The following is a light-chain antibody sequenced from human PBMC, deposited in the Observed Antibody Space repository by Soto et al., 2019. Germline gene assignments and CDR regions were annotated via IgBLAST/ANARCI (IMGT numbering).Light chain of an antibody. J-gene: IGKJ4*01. Sequence: DIVMTQSPDSLAVSLGERATINCKSSPSVLYSSNNKNYLAWYQQKPGQAPRLLIYDASNRATGIPARFSGSGSGTDFTLTISSLEPEDFAVYYCQQRSNWLTFGGGTKVDNK. V-gene: IGKV4-1*01. CDR1: PSVLYSSNNKNY. CDR3: QQRSNWLT. CDR2: DAS.